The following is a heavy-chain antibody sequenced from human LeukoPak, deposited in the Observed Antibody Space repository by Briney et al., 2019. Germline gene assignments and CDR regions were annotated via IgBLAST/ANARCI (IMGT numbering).Heavy chain of an antibody. V-gene: IGHV3-7*01. CDR3: ARELGWFTFDY. CDR1: GFTFSDSW. D-gene: IGHD3-10*01. J-gene: IGHJ4*02. Sequence: GGSLRLSCEASGFTFSDSWMTWVRQAPGKGLEWVAHIKEDGTDKNYVDSVKGRFTISRDNAKKSLFLQMNSLRAEDTALYYCARELGWFTFDYWGQGTLVTVSS. CDR2: IKEDGTDK.